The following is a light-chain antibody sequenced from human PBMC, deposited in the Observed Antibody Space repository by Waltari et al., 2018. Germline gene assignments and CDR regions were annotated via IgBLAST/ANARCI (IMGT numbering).Light chain of an antibody. J-gene: IGLJ1*01. CDR3: ASWDDSHYV. V-gene: IGLV1-47*01. CDR1: TAHLGRNF. CDR2: RNN. Sequence: QSVLTQPPSASGTPGQRVSIPCSGSTAHLGRNFLYWYPEPPGMAPKLLIYRNNQRPPGVPDRFSGSKYGTSASLAISGLRSEDEAVYYCASWDDSHYVFGPGTKVTVL.